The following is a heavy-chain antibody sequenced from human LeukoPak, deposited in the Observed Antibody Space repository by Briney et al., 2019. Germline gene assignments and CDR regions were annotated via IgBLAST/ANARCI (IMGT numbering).Heavy chain of an antibody. J-gene: IGHJ6*03. CDR3: ARGGGPYCSSTSCYRYYYYMDV. CDR2: INHSGST. Sequence: PSETLSLACAVYGGSFSGYYWSWIRQPPGKGLEWIGEINHSGSTNYNPFLKSGVTISVDTSKNQFSLKLSSVTAADTAVYYCARGGGPYCSSTSCYRYYYYMDVWGKGTTVTVSS. V-gene: IGHV4-34*01. D-gene: IGHD2-2*01. CDR1: GGSFSGYY.